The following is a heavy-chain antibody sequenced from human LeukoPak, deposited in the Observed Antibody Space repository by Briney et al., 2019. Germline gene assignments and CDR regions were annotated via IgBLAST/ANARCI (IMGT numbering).Heavy chain of an antibody. CDR2: MNPNSGNT. D-gene: IGHD2-8*01. J-gene: IGHJ6*03. Sequence: GASVKVSCKASGYTFTSYDINWVRQATGQGLEWMGWMNPNSGNTGYAQKFQGRVTITRNTSISTAYMELSSLRSEDTAVYYCARGARMLWNMGYYYYYMDVWGKGTTVTVSS. CDR1: GYTFTSYD. CDR3: ARGARMLWNMGYYYYYMDV. V-gene: IGHV1-8*03.